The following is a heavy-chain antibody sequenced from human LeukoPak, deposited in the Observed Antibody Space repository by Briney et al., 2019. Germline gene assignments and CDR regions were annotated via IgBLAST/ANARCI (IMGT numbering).Heavy chain of an antibody. V-gene: IGHV1-69*04. J-gene: IGHJ6*02. CDR3: ARVVDYYFYGMDV. Sequence: SVKVSCKASGGTFSSYAISWVRQAPGQGLEWMGRIIPILGIANYAQKFQGRVTITADRSTSTAYMELSSLRSEDTAVYYCARVVDYYFYGMDVWGQGTTVTVSS. D-gene: IGHD1-26*01. CDR1: GGTFSSYA. CDR2: IIPILGIA.